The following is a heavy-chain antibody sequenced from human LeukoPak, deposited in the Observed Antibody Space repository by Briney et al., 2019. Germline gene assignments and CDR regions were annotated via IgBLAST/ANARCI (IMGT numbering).Heavy chain of an antibody. D-gene: IGHD3-10*01. V-gene: IGHV5-51*01. CDR2: IYPGDSDT. CDR1: GYSFTSYW. CDR3: ARQRYYYGSGSSYSFDY. Sequence: GESLKISCKGSGYSFTSYWIGWVRQMPGKGLEWMGIIYPGDSDTRYSPFFQGQVTISADKSISTAYLQWSSLKASDTAMYYCARQRYYYGSGSSYSFDYWGQGTLVTVSS. J-gene: IGHJ4*02.